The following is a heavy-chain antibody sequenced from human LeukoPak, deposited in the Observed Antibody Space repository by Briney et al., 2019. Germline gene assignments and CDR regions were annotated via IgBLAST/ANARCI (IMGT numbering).Heavy chain of an antibody. Sequence: GGSLRLSCEVSGSKLSNLWMSWFRQAPGKGLEWVANIKQDGSEIEYVDSVKSRFIISRDNAKNSLFLLMNNLRGDDTAVYYCAGGGGWLTDSWRQGTLVTVSS. D-gene: IGHD6-19*01. CDR1: GSKLSNLW. CDR2: IKQDGSEI. CDR3: AGGGGWLTDS. J-gene: IGHJ5*01. V-gene: IGHV3-7*04.